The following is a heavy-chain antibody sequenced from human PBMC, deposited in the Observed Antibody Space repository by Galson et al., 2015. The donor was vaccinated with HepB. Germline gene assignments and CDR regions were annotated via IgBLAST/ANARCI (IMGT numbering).Heavy chain of an antibody. D-gene: IGHD2-15*01. CDR1: GFTFDNYW. CDR2: IKQDGSEK. Sequence: LRLSCAASGFTFDNYWMSWVRQAPGKGLEWVATIKQDGSEKYYVDSVKGRFTMSRDNAGKSLYLQMNSLRAGDTAVYYCAREVVGVVGCFDIWGQGTMVTVSS. V-gene: IGHV3-7*01. J-gene: IGHJ3*02. CDR3: AREVVGVVGCFDI.